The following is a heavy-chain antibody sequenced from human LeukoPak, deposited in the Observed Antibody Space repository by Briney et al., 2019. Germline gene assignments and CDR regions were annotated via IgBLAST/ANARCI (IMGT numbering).Heavy chain of an antibody. CDR3: ARVATIDRQVFDY. D-gene: IGHD5-12*01. CDR2: ISSSSSYI. Sequence: GGSLRLSCAASGFTFSSYSMNWVRQAPGKGLEWVSSISSSSSYIYYADSVKGRFTISRDNAKNSLYLQMNSLRAEDTAVYYCARVATIDRQVFDYWGQGTLVTVSS. V-gene: IGHV3-21*01. J-gene: IGHJ4*02. CDR1: GFTFSSYS.